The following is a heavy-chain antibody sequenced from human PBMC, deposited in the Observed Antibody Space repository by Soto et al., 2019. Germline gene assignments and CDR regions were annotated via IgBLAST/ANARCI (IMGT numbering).Heavy chain of an antibody. Sequence: SETLSLTCTVSGGSVSSGRFYWSWIRQPAGKGLEWIGRIYTSGSTNYNPSLKSRVTMSVDTSKNQFSLKLSSVTAADTAVYYCARAYYDFWSGAGGDWFDPWGQGTLVTVSS. CDR3: ARAYYDFWSGAGGDWFDP. CDR1: GGSVSSGRFY. CDR2: IYTSGST. V-gene: IGHV4-61*02. D-gene: IGHD3-3*01. J-gene: IGHJ5*02.